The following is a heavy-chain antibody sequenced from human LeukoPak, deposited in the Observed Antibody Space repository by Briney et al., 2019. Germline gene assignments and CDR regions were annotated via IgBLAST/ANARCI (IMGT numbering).Heavy chain of an antibody. Sequence: ASVKVSCKASGYTLTSYGISWVRQAPGQGLEWMGWINPNSGGTNYAQKFQGRVTMTRDTSISTAYMELSRLRSDDTAMYYCARRVPAGIGAFDIWGQGTMVTVSS. CDR1: GYTLTSYG. D-gene: IGHD2-2*02. CDR2: INPNSGGT. CDR3: ARRVPAGIGAFDI. J-gene: IGHJ3*02. V-gene: IGHV1-2*02.